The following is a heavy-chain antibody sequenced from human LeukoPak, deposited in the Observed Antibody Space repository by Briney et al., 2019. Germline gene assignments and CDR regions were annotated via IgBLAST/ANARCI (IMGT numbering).Heavy chain of an antibody. D-gene: IGHD3-22*01. CDR1: GGSLSSYY. CDR2: IYYSGST. V-gene: IGHV4-59*01. Sequence: SETLSLTCTVSGGSLSSYYWSWIRQPPGKGLEWIGYIYYSGSTNYNPSLKSRVTISVDTSKNQFSLKLSSVTAADTAVYYCARETYYYDSSGTGWFDPWGQGTLVTVSS. CDR3: ARETYYYDSSGTGWFDP. J-gene: IGHJ5*02.